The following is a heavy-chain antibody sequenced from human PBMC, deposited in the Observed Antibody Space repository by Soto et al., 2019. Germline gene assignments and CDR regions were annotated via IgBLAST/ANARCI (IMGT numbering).Heavy chain of an antibody. Sequence: GSLRLSCAASGFTFSSYSMNWVRQAPGKGLEWVSSISSSSSYIYYADSVKGRFTISRDNAKNSLYLQMNSLRAEDTAVYYCARDREQQLAAHPHAYWGQGTLVPVSS. D-gene: IGHD6-13*01. V-gene: IGHV3-21*01. J-gene: IGHJ4*02. CDR2: ISSSSSYI. CDR1: GFTFSSYS. CDR3: ARDREQQLAAHPHAY.